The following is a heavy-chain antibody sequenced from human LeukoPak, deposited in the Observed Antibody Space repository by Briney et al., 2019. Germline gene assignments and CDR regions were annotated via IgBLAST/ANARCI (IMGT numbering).Heavy chain of an antibody. CDR3: AREGYCSITSCYTAGSFDP. J-gene: IGHJ5*02. CDR1: GGSFSGYY. D-gene: IGHD2-2*02. V-gene: IGHV4-34*01. Sequence: SETLSLTCAVYGGSFSGYYWSWIRQPPGKGLEWIGEINHSGSTNYNPSLKSRVTISVDTSKNQFSLKLSSVTAADTAVYYCAREGYCSITSCYTAGSFDPWGQGTLVTVSS. CDR2: INHSGST.